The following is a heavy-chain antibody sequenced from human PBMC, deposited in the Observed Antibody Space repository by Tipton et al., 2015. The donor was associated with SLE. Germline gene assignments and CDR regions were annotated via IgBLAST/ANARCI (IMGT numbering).Heavy chain of an antibody. CDR3: ARALMFQGFVAV. CDR1: GGSISNCMYY. D-gene: IGHD3-10*02. Sequence: LRLSCTVSGGSISNCMYYYNWIRQPAGKGLEWIGRVYTTGTTTYNPSLKSRVTISVDTSKNQFSLKLSSVTAADTAVYYCARALMFQGFVAVWGQGTTVIVSS. J-gene: IGHJ6*02. V-gene: IGHV4-61*02. CDR2: VYTTGTT.